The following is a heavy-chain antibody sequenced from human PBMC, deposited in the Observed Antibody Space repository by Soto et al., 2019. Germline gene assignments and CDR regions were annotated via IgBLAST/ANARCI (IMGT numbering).Heavy chain of an antibody. CDR3: ARVQPDGFPTYFDL. CDR2: ISSDGGTA. CDR1: GFTFSRYW. Sequence: PGGSLRLSCAASGFTFSRYWMYWLRQSPGKGLEWVSRISSDGGTASFPDSVEGRFTVSRDNAKNKVYLQMNSLRVDDTGLYFCARVQPDGFPTYFDLWGQGTLVTVSS. D-gene: IGHD2-21*01. J-gene: IGHJ4*02. V-gene: IGHV3-74*01.